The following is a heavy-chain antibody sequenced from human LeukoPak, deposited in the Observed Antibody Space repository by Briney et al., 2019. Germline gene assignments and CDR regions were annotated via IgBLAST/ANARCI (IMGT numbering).Heavy chain of an antibody. V-gene: IGHV1-8*02. CDR2: INPNSGNR. J-gene: IGHJ6*03. CDR1: GYTFTNDD. CDR3: ARGPPGEDHYHLDV. D-gene: IGHD7-27*01. Sequence: SVKVSCKAYGYTFTNDDINWIRQATGQGLEWMGWINPNSGNRGHTQKFQGRVTLTMNTSTSTAYMDLTSLTSEDTAVYYCARGPPGEDHYHLDVWAKGTTVTVSS.